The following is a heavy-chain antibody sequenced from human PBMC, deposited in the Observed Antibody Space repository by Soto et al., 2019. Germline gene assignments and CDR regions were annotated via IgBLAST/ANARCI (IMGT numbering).Heavy chain of an antibody. CDR2: INSDGSST. V-gene: IGHV3-74*01. D-gene: IGHD2-2*01. Sequence: GALRLSCAGSGFTFSSYWMHWVRQTPGKGLVWVSRINSDGSSTNYADSVKGRFTISRDNAKNTLYVQRNSLRAEGTAVYFCVREGRGVVVPGGMDVWGQGTTFTVSS. J-gene: IGHJ6*02. CDR1: GFTFSSYW. CDR3: VREGRGVVVPGGMDV.